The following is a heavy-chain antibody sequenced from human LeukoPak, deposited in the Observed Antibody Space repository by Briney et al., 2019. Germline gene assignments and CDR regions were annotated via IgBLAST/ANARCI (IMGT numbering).Heavy chain of an antibody. Sequence: GGSLRLSCAASKFTFSDYYMSWIRQAPGKGLEWVSYISSSGSTIYGDSVKGRFTISRDNAKNSLYLQMNSLRAEGTAVYYCARGGSYCGSTSCYFDYWGQGTLVTVSS. CDR1: KFTFSDYY. D-gene: IGHD2-2*01. J-gene: IGHJ4*02. CDR3: ARGGSYCGSTSCYFDY. CDR2: ISSSGSTI. V-gene: IGHV3-11*01.